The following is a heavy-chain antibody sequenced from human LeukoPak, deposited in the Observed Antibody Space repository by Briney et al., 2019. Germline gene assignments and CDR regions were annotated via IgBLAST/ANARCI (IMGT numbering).Heavy chain of an antibody. CDR3: VSYHLRGLWLDY. Sequence: SLRLPCAASGFTFSDYYLSWIRQPLGKGLDGCAYTSSSVSTIYYADSVKGRFTISRDNAKNSLYLQMNSLRAEDTAVYYCVSYHLRGLWLDYWGQGTLGTVSS. D-gene: IGHD5-18*01. V-gene: IGHV3-11*04. CDR2: TSSSVSTI. CDR1: GFTFSDYY. J-gene: IGHJ4*02.